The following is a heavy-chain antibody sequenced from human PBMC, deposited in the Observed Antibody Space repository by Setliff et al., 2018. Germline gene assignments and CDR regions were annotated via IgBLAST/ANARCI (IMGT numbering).Heavy chain of an antibody. CDR2: VYSSSSP. CDR3: VRVLYDYSFES. CDR1: GASISSSY. Sequence: SETLSLTCNVSGASISSSYWTWIRQPPGNELEWIDYVYSSSSPYYEPSLESRVTMSIDTSKNQISLQLRSLTAADTAVYYCVRVLYDYSFESWGQGTLVTVSS. V-gene: IGHV4-4*08. D-gene: IGHD4-4*01. J-gene: IGHJ4*02.